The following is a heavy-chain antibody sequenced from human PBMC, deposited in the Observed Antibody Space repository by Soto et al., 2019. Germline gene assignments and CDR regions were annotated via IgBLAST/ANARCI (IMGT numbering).Heavy chain of an antibody. V-gene: IGHV1-69*01. CDR1: GGTFSSYA. D-gene: IGHD3-3*01. CDR2: IIPIFGTA. CDR3: ARDRAEATWRFGCLGY. J-gene: IGHJ4*02. Sequence: QVQLVQSGAEVKKPGSSVKVSCKASGGTFSSYAISWVRQAPGQGLEWMGGIIPIFGTANYAQKFQGRVTITADESTSTAYMELSSLRSEDTAVYYWARDRAEATWRFGCLGYWGQGTLVTVSS.